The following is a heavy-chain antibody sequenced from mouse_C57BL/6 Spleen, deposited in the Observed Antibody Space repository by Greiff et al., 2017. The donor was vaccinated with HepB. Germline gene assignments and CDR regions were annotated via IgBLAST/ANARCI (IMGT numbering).Heavy chain of an antibody. D-gene: IGHD1-1*01. J-gene: IGHJ3*01. Sequence: EVQLQQSGPVLVKPGASVKMSCKASGYTFTDYYMNWVKQSHGKSLEWIGVINPYNGGTSYNQKFKGKATLTVDKSSSTAYMELNSLTSEDSAVYYCAREDTTPKGFAYWGQGTLVTVSA. V-gene: IGHV1-19*01. CDR1: GYTFTDYY. CDR3: AREDTTPKGFAY. CDR2: INPYNGGT.